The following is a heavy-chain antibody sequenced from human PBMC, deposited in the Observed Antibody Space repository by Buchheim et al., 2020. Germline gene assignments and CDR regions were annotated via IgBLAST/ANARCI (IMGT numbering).Heavy chain of an antibody. CDR2: IQYDGRKI. V-gene: IGHV3-30*02. CDR3: AKDIYVVRVSGALDV. CDR1: GSSLGLYG. D-gene: IGHD6-19*01. Sequence: QADLVQTGGGVVQPGRSLRLSCGASGSSLGLYGIHWVRQAPGKGLEWVAFIQYDGRKIYYADSVKGRFTISRDNSKDTVFLEMNSLQSEDTAMYYGAKDIYVVRVSGALDVWGPGT. J-gene: IGHJ3*01.